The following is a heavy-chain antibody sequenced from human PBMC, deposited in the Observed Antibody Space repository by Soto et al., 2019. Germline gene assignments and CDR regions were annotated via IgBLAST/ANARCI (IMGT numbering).Heavy chain of an antibody. D-gene: IGHD6-13*01. CDR1: GFTFNSFA. CDR3: AKGRGSLPGYYFGLDV. V-gene: IGHV3-23*01. CDR2: ILGSGAST. J-gene: IGHJ6*02. Sequence: LRLSCAASGFTFNSFAISWVRQAPGKGLEWVSGILGSGASTYYADSVKGRFTISRDNSKNTMYLQMNSLRVEDTAVYYCAKGRGSLPGYYFGLDVWGQGTTVTVSS.